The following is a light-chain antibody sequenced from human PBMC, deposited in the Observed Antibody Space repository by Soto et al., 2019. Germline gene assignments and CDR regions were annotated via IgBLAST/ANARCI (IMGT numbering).Light chain of an antibody. J-gene: IGLJ2*01. CDR2: DVS. V-gene: IGLV2-14*01. Sequence: QSALTQPASVSGSPGQSITISCTGTSSDVGGYNYVSWYQQHPGKAPKLMIYDVSNRPSGVSNRFSGSKSGNTASRTISGLQAEDEAEYYCSSYTSSSTYVVFGGRTKLTVL. CDR3: SSYTSSSTYVV. CDR1: SSDVGGYNY.